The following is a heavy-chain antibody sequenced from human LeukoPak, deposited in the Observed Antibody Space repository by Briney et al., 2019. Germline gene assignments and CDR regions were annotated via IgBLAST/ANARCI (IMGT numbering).Heavy chain of an antibody. CDR2: ISLYNGNT. Sequence: ASVKVSCKASGYTFTSYGISWVRQAPGQGLEWMGWISLYNGNTNYAQKLQGRVSMTTDTSTSTAYMELRSLRSDDTAVYYCARTQDVTYYYYYMDVWGTGTTVTVSS. CDR3: ARTQDVTYYYYYMDV. D-gene: IGHD2-21*02. CDR1: GYTFTSYG. J-gene: IGHJ6*03. V-gene: IGHV1-18*01.